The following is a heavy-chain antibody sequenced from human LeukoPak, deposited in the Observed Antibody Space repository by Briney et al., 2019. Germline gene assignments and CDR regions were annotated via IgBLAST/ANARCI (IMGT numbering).Heavy chain of an antibody. CDR1: GYTLTELS. V-gene: IGHV1-24*01. CDR2: FDPEDGET. Sequence: ASVKVSCKVSGYTLTELSMHWVRQAPGKGLEWMGGFDPEDGETIYAQKFQGRVTITRDTSASTAYMELSSLRSEDTAVYYCARGLSSNWGQGTLVTVSS. CDR3: ARGLSSN. J-gene: IGHJ4*02.